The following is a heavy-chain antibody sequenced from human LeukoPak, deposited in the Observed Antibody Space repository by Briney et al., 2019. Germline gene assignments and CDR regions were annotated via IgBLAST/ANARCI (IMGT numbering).Heavy chain of an antibody. D-gene: IGHD1-26*01. V-gene: IGHV3-9*01. CDR2: ISWNSGGI. Sequence: GESRTLAWAAAGFTLADYAMHWDRQAPGNFLEWVSAISWNSGGIGYAGSVKGRFTISRDNAKNSLYLQMNSLRAEDTALYYCAKDTKWELRGEAFDIWGQGTMVTASS. J-gene: IGHJ3*02. CDR1: GFTLADYA. CDR3: AKDTKWELRGEAFDI.